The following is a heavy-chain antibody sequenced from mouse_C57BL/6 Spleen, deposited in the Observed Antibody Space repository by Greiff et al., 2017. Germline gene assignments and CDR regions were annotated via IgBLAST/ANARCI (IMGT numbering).Heavy chain of an antibody. Sequence: EVQLVESGGGLVKPGGSLKLSCAASGFTFSSYAMSWVRQTPEKRLEWVATISDGGSYTYYPDNVKGRFTIARDNAKNNLYLQMSHLKSEDTAMYYCARETADDYDGGYYAMDDWGQGTSVTVSS. V-gene: IGHV5-4*01. CDR3: ARETADDYDGGYYAMDD. J-gene: IGHJ4*01. CDR1: GFTFSSYA. CDR2: ISDGGSYT. D-gene: IGHD2-4*01.